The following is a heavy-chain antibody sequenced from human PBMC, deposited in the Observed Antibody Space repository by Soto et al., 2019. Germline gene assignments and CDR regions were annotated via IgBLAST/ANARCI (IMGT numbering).Heavy chain of an antibody. Sequence: QVQLQESGPGLVKPSETLSLTCSVSGASTKNFYWSWIRQPAGKELEWIGRIYASVYASGSTNYTPAHKSRVTMSVDTSKTQFSLKLSSLTAADTAVYYCAVDYGGNSFDYWGQGTLVTVSS. J-gene: IGHJ4*02. CDR2: IYASVYASGST. D-gene: IGHD4-17*01. CDR1: GASTKNFY. CDR3: AVDYGGNSFDY. V-gene: IGHV4-4*07.